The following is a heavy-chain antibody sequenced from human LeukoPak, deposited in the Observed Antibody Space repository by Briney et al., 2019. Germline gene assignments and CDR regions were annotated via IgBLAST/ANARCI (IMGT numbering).Heavy chain of an antibody. CDR2: IYYSGST. Sequence: PSETLSLTCTVSGGSISSYYWSWIRQPPGKGLEWIGYIYYSGSTNYNPSLKSRVTISVDTSKNQFSLKLSSVTAADTAVYYCARERYNWNDHYYYGMDVWGQGTTDTVSS. J-gene: IGHJ6*02. D-gene: IGHD1-1*01. CDR1: GGSISSYY. V-gene: IGHV4-59*01. CDR3: ARERYNWNDHYYYGMDV.